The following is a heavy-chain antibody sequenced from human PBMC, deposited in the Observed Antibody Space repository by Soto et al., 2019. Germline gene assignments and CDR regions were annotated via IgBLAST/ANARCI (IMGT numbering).Heavy chain of an antibody. J-gene: IGHJ3*02. CDR2: ISGSGGST. CDR3: ATSPTMVRGRGGAFDI. CDR1: GFTFISYA. D-gene: IGHD3-10*01. V-gene: IGHV3-23*01. Sequence: GGSLRLSCAASGFTFISYAMSWVLQAPWKGLEWVSAISGSGGSTYYADSVKGRFTISRDNSKNTLYLQMNSLRAEDTAVYYCATSPTMVRGRGGAFDIWGQGTMVTVSS.